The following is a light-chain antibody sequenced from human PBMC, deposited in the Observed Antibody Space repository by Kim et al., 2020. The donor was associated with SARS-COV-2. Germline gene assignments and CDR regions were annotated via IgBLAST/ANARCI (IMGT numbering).Light chain of an antibody. CDR2: LNSDGSH. CDR1: SGHSRYA. CDR3: QTWGTGIHWV. V-gene: IGLV4-69*01. Sequence: SVKLTCTLSSGHSRYAIAWHQQQPEKGPRYLMKLNSDGSHSKGDVIPDRSSGSSSGAERYLTISSLRTEDEADYYCQTWGTGIHWVFGGGTKLTVL. J-gene: IGLJ3*02.